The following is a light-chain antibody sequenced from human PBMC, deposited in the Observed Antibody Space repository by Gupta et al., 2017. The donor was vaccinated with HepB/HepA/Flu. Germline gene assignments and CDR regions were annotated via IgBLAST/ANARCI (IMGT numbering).Light chain of an antibody. J-gene: IGKJ4*01. CDR3: QKYNSAPLT. CDR2: AAS. Sequence: IRMPHSLSCLSASVGDRVTITCRASQGISNYLAWYQQKPGKVPKLLIYAASTLQSGVPSRFSGSGSGTDFTLTISTLQPEDVATYYCQKYNSAPLTFGGGTKVEIK. CDR1: QGISNY. V-gene: IGKV1-27*01.